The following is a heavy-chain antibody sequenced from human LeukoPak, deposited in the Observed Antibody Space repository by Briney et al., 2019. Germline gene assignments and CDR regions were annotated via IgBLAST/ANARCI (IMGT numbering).Heavy chain of an antibody. D-gene: IGHD6-19*01. J-gene: IGHJ4*02. Sequence: GASVKVSCKASGCTFTGYYLNWVRQAPGQGLEWMGRINPNSGGTNCGRKFQGRVTMTRDTSISTAYVELSSLTFDDTAVYYCARVDPASLAVHYWGQGTLVTVSS. CDR1: GCTFTGYY. V-gene: IGHV1-2*02. CDR2: INPNSGGT. CDR3: ARVDPASLAVHY.